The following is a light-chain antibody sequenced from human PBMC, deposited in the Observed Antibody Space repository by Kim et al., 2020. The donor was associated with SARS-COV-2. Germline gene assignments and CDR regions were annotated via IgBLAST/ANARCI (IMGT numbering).Light chain of an antibody. CDR2: EVF. Sequence: QSALTQSPSASGSPGQSVTISCTGTSSDVGGYNYVSWYQQHPGKAPKLMIYEVFKRPSGVPDRFSGSKSGNTASLTVSGLQAEDEADYYCSSYTGYNNPRVVLGGGTQLTVL. V-gene: IGLV2-8*01. CDR3: SSYTGYNNPRVV. J-gene: IGLJ2*01. CDR1: SSDVGGYNY.